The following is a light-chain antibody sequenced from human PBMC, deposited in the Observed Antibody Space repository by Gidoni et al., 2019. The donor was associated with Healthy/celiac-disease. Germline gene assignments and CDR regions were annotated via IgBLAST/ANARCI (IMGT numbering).Light chain of an antibody. CDR3: MQALQTLGD. CDR1: QSLLHSNGYNY. V-gene: IGKV2-28*01. Sequence: DIVMTQSPLSLPVTPGEPASISCRSSQSLLHSNGYNYLDWYLQKPGQSPQLLIYLGSNRSSGVPDRFSGSGSGTDFTLKISRVEAEDVGVYYCMQALQTLGDFXGXTKVEIK. CDR2: LGS. J-gene: IGKJ4*01.